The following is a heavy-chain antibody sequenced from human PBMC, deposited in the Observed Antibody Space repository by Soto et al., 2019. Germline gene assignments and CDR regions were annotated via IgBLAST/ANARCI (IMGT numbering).Heavy chain of an antibody. J-gene: IGHJ6*02. Sequence: KPSETLSLTCTVSGGSISSYYWSWIRQPPGKGLEWIGYIYYSGSTNYNPSLKSRVTISVDTSKNQFSLKLSSVTAADTAVYYCARGDSSGYYVYYYGMDVWGQGTTVTVSS. D-gene: IGHD3-22*01. V-gene: IGHV4-59*01. CDR1: GGSISSYY. CDR2: IYYSGST. CDR3: ARGDSSGYYVYYYGMDV.